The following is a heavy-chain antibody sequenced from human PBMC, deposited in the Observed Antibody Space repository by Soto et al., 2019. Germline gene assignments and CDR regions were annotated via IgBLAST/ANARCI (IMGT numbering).Heavy chain of an antibody. CDR1: GYTITNHA. D-gene: IGHD6-19*01. CDR3: VSRIAVAGAFDH. V-gene: IGHV1-3*01. J-gene: IGHJ4*02. CDR2: INAGNGDT. Sequence: ASVNVSCKASGYTITNHAMHWVRQAPGQRLEWMGWINAGNGDTKYSQKFQDRVTLIADTSANTVYMELSSLKSEDTAVYYCVSRIAVAGAFDHWGQGTLVTVSS.